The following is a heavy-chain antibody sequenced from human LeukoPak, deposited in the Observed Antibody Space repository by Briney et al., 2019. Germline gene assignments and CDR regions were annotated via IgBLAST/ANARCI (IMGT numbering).Heavy chain of an antibody. CDR1: GFTFSSYS. Sequence: GGSLRLSCAASGFTFSSYSMNWVRQAPGKRLEWVSSISSSSSYIYYADSVKGRFTISRDNAKNSLYLQMNSLRAEDTAVYYCARDGGDGYKAFDYWGQGTLVTVSS. CDR2: ISSSSSYI. CDR3: ARDGGDGYKAFDY. J-gene: IGHJ4*02. D-gene: IGHD5-24*01. V-gene: IGHV3-21*01.